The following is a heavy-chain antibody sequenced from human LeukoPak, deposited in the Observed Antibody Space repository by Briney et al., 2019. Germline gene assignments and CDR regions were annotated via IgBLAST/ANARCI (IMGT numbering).Heavy chain of an antibody. J-gene: IGHJ6*02. CDR3: ARDSIVVVPAAIYYYYGMDV. CDR1: XXXFTGYY. Sequence: ASXEVSXKXXXXXFTGYYMHWVRQAPGQGLEWMGWINPNSGGTNYAQKFQGRVTMTRDTSISTAYMELSRLRSDDTAVYYCARDSIVVVPAAIYYYYGMDVWGQGTTVTVSS. D-gene: IGHD2-2*01. CDR2: INPNSGGT. V-gene: IGHV1-2*02.